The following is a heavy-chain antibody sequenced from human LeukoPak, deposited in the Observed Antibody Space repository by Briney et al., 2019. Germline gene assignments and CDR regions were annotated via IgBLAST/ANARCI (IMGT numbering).Heavy chain of an antibody. CDR1: GGSVNDYR. Sequence: SETLSLTCKVSGGSVNDYRWSWIRHTAGKGLEWIGRIYSEGIYNYNPSLESRLTMSVDTSMNQFSLRLNSVTAADTAVYYCGSSEVGTTTSTIYDFWGRGTLVTVPS. CDR3: GSSEVGTTTSTIYDF. J-gene: IGHJ4*02. CDR2: IYSEGIY. D-gene: IGHD2/OR15-2a*01. V-gene: IGHV4-4*07.